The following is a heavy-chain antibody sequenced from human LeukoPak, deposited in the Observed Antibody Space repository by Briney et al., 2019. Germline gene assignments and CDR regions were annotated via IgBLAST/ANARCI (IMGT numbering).Heavy chain of an antibody. CDR2: IYPGDSDT. CDR3: ARGRYCTSTSCSHFDY. D-gene: IGHD2-2*01. Sequence: GESLKISCKGSGYSFTNYWIAWVRRMPGRGLEWMGIIYPGDSDTRYSPSFQGQVTISGDRSISTAYLQWSSLKASDTAMYYCARGRYCTSTSCSHFDYWGQGTLVTVSS. J-gene: IGHJ4*02. V-gene: IGHV5-51*01. CDR1: GYSFTNYW.